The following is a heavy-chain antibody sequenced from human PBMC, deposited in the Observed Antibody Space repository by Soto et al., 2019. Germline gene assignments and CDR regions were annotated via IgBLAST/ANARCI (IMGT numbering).Heavy chain of an antibody. CDR3: AGGYGPGDP. Sequence: PSETLSLTCTVSGGSISSYYWSWIRQPPGKGLEWIGYIYYSGSTNDNPSLKSRATISVDTSKNQFSLKLSSVTAAATAVYYCAGGYGPGDPWGQGTLVTVSS. V-gene: IGHV4-59*01. J-gene: IGHJ5*02. CDR1: GGSISSYY. D-gene: IGHD2-15*01. CDR2: IYYSGST.